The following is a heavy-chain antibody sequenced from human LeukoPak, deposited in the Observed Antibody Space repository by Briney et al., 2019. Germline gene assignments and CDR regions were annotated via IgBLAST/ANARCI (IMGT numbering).Heavy chain of an antibody. CDR3: ARLSVIVGAALEYYYYYMDV. V-gene: IGHV4-39*07. Sequence: SETLSLTCTVFGGSISSSSYYWGWIRQPPGKGLEWIGNIYYSGSTYYNPSLKSRVTISADKSKNQVSLRLTPVTAADTAVYYCARLSVIVGAALEYYYYYMDVWGQGTTVTVSS. CDR2: IYYSGST. CDR1: GGSISSSSYY. J-gene: IGHJ6*03. D-gene: IGHD1-26*01.